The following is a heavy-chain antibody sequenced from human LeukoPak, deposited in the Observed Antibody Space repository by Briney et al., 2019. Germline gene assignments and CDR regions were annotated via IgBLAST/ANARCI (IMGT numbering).Heavy chain of an antibody. CDR1: GDSISSYY. V-gene: IGHV4-59*12. Sequence: SETLSLTCAVSGDSISSYYWSWIRQPPGKGLEWIGYFHYSGSTNYSPSLKSRVTISIDTSKNQFSLKVSSVTAADTAVYYCARVFRSSSWYINWYFDLWGRGTLVTVSS. D-gene: IGHD6-13*01. CDR2: FHYSGST. CDR3: ARVFRSSSWYINWYFDL. J-gene: IGHJ2*01.